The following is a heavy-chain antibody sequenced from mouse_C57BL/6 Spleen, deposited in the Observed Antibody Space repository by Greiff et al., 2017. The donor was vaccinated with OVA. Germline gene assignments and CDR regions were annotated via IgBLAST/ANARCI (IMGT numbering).Heavy chain of an antibody. CDR1: GYTFTSYW. CDR3: AINLGAMDY. V-gene: IGHV1-50*01. D-gene: IGHD4-1*01. CDR2: IDPSDSYT. Sequence: VQLQQPGAELVKPGASVKLSCKASGYTFTSYWMQWVKQRPGQGLEWIGEIDPSDSYTNYNQKFKGKATLTVDTSSSTAYMQLSSLTSEDSAVYYCAINLGAMDYWGQGTSVTVSS. J-gene: IGHJ4*01.